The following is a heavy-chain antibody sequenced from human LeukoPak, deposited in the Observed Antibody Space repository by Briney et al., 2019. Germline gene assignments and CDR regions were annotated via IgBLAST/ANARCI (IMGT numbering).Heavy chain of an antibody. D-gene: IGHD3-10*01. Sequence: GGSLRLSCAASGFTFSSYGMSWVRQAPGKGLEWVSAISGSGGSTYYADSVKGRFTISRDNSKNTLYLQMNSLRAEDTAVYYCAKGLWFGEDPYYFDYWGQGTLVTVSS. V-gene: IGHV3-23*01. CDR3: AKGLWFGEDPYYFDY. CDR2: ISGSGGST. CDR1: GFTFSSYG. J-gene: IGHJ4*02.